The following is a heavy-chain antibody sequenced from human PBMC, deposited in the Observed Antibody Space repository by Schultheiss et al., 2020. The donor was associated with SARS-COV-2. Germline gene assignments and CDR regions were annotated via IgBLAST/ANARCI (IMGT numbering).Heavy chain of an antibody. CDR1: GFTVSSKF. D-gene: IGHD2-21*01. Sequence: GESLKISCSASGFTVSSKFMNWVRQAPGKGLEWVSVIYSDGSTHSADSVKGRFTISRDNAKNSLSLQMNSLRAEDTAVYYCAVAFTRGQWGQGTLVTVSS. V-gene: IGHV3-53*01. J-gene: IGHJ4*02. CDR2: IYSDGST. CDR3: AVAFTRGQ.